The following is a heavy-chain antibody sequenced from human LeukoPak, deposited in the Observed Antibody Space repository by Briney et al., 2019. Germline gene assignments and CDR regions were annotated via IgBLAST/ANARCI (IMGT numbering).Heavy chain of an antibody. CDR3: ARGEAAYSSSWYTVTVSDAFDI. V-gene: IGHV3-7*01. Sequence: GGSLRLSCAASGFTFSRYWMSWVRQAPGKGLEWVANIKEDGSEKYYVDSVKGRFTISRDNAKNSHYLQMNSLRAEDTAVYYCARGEAAYSSSWYTVTVSDAFDIWGQGTMVTVSS. J-gene: IGHJ3*02. D-gene: IGHD6-13*01. CDR1: GFTFSRYW. CDR2: IKEDGSEK.